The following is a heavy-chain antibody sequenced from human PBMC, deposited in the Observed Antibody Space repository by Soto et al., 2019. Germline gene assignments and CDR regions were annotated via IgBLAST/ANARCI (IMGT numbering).Heavy chain of an antibody. CDR2: IYYSGST. J-gene: IGHJ4*02. CDR3: ARSRDSSGYADY. CDR1: GGSISSGGYY. V-gene: IGHV4-31*03. Sequence: HVKLQESGPGLVKPSQTLSLTCTVSGGSISSGGYYWSWIRQHPGKGLEWIGYIYYSGSTYYNPSLKSRVTIPVDSSKNQFSLKLSPVTAADTAVDYCARSRDSSGYADYWGQRTLVIVSS. D-gene: IGHD3-22*01.